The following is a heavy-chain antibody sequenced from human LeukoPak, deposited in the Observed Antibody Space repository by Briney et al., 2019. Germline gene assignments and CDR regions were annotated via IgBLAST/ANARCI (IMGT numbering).Heavy chain of an antibody. CDR1: GFIFGGYG. CDR3: TTTYHDFWSGYYIYYYYGMDV. D-gene: IGHD3-3*01. J-gene: IGHJ6*02. V-gene: IGHV3-33*01. Sequence: GGSLRLSRAASGFIFGGYGMQWVRQAPGKGLEWVALIWYDGSNKYYADSVKGRFTISRDNSKNTLYLQMNSLKTEDTAVYYCTTTYHDFWSGYYIYYYYGMDVWGQGTTVTVSS. CDR2: IWYDGSNK.